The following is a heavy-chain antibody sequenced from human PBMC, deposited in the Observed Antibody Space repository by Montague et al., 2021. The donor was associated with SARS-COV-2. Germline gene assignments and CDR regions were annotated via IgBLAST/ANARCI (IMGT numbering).Heavy chain of an antibody. V-gene: IGHV3-48*03. CDR1: GFIFNDYE. D-gene: IGHD3-16*01. J-gene: IGHJ4*02. CDR2: ISRSGSII. Sequence: SLRLSCAASGFIFNDYETNWVRQAPGKGLEWVSYISRSGSIIYYADSVKGRFTISRDNTKKSLFLQMKRLTAADTATYFCVAGGDSAKAGAYWGQGTLVTVSS. CDR3: VAGGDSAKAGAY.